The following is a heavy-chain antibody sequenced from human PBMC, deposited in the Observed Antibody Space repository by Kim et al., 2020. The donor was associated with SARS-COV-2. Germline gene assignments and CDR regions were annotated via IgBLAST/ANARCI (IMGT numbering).Heavy chain of an antibody. CDR2: ISYDGSNK. V-gene: IGHV3-30*04. Sequence: GGSLRLSCAASGFTFSSYAMHWVRQAPGKGLEWVAVISYDGSNKYYADSVKGRFTISRDNSKNTLYLQMNRLRAEDTAVYYCASGVREVLLCFWGLLDY. D-gene: IGHD3-10*01. J-gene: IGHJ4*01. CDR3: ASGVREVLLCFWGLLDY. CDR1: GFTFSSYA.